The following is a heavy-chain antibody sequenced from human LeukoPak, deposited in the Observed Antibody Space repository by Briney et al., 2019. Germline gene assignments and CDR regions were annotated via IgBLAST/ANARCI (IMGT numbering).Heavy chain of an antibody. CDR3: ARGPYYDILTGYLLDAFDI. J-gene: IGHJ3*02. CDR2: MNPNSGNT. V-gene: IGHV1-8*01. D-gene: IGHD3-9*01. Sequence: VASVKVSCKASGYTFTSYDINWVRQATGQGLEWMGWMNPNSGNTGYAQKFQGRVTMTRNTSISTAYMELSSLRSEDTAVYYCARGPYYDILTGYLLDAFDIWGQGTMVTVSS. CDR1: GYTFTSYD.